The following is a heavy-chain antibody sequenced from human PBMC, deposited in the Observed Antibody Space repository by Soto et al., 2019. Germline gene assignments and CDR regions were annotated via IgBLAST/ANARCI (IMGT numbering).Heavy chain of an antibody. CDR1: GYTFASYA. J-gene: IGHJ4*02. Sequence: QVQLVQSGAEVKKPGASVKVSCKASGYTFASYAINWMRQAPGQGLEWMGWISAYNGNTNYAQKLQGRVTMTTYTCTSTAYMGLRSLRSDDTAVYYCARYPPPPGYWGQGTLVTVSS. D-gene: IGHD2-2*01. V-gene: IGHV1-18*01. CDR3: ARYPPPPGY. CDR2: ISAYNGNT.